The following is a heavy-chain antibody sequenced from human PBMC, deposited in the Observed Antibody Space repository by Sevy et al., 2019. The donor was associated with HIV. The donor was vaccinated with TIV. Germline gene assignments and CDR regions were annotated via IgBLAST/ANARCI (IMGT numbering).Heavy chain of an antibody. V-gene: IGHV3-33*01. J-gene: IGHJ6*02. CDR2: IWYDGSNK. CDR3: ARAVAGVYYYYGMDV. CDR1: GFTFSSYG. D-gene: IGHD6-19*01. Sequence: GGSLRLSCAASGFTFSSYGMHWVRQAPGKGLEWVAVIWYDGSNKYYADSVKGRFTISRDNSKNMLYLQMNSLRAEDTAVYYCARAVAGVYYYYGMDVWGQGTTVTVSS.